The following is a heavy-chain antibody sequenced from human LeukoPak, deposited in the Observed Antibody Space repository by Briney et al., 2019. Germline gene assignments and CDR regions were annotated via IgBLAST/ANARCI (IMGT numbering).Heavy chain of an antibody. CDR2: INHSGST. J-gene: IGHJ4*02. CDR3: ARKVDGRIVGATGLNYFDY. V-gene: IGHV4-34*01. CDR1: GGSFSGYY. D-gene: IGHD1-26*01. Sequence: PSETLSLTCAVYGGSFSGYYWSWIRQPPGKGLGWIGEINHSGSTNYNPSLKSRVTISVDTSKNQFSLKLSSVTAADTAVYYCARKVDGRIVGATGLNYFDYWGQGTLVTVSS.